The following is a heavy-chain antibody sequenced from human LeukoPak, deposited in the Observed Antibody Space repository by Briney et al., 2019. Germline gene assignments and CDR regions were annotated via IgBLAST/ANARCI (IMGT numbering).Heavy chain of an antibody. V-gene: IGHV4-59*08. Sequence: SETLSLTCTVSGGSISPYCWSWIRQPPGKGLEWIGYIYYSGSTNYNPSLKSRVTMSVDTSKNQFSLELTSVTAADTAVYYCARVPRGSTVGTLPYFYYYMDVWGKGTTVIVSS. J-gene: IGHJ6*03. D-gene: IGHD1-26*01. CDR3: ARVPRGSTVGTLPYFYYYMDV. CDR1: GGSISPYC. CDR2: IYYSGST.